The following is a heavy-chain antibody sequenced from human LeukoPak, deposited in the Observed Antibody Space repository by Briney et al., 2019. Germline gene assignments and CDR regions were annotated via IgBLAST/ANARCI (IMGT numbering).Heavy chain of an antibody. Sequence: GASVKVSCKASGYTFTGYYMHWVRQAPGQGLEWMGWINPNSGGTNYAQKFQGRVTMTRDTSISTAYMELSRLRSDDTAVYYCARDQEDIVVVPAAIGFDYWGQGTLVTVSS. D-gene: IGHD2-2*02. CDR2: INPNSGGT. CDR3: ARDQEDIVVVPAAIGFDY. J-gene: IGHJ4*02. V-gene: IGHV1-2*02. CDR1: GYTFTGYY.